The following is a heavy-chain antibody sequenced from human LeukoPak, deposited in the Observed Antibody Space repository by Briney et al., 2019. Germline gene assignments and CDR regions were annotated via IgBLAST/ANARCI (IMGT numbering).Heavy chain of an antibody. D-gene: IGHD2-21*01. V-gene: IGHV3-74*01. Sequence: GGSLRLSCAASGFTFNRYWMHWVRQVPGKEVVWVSHSHNDGNSVSYADSVKGRFTFSRDNAKNTLSLQMNSLRDDDTAMYYCVRDLFPDAFDIWGQGTRVTVSS. J-gene: IGHJ3*02. CDR2: SHNDGNSV. CDR3: VRDLFPDAFDI. CDR1: GFTFNRYW.